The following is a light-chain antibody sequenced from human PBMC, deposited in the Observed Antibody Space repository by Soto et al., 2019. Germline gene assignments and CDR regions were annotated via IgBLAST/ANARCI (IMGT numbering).Light chain of an antibody. V-gene: IGKV1-12*02. Sequence: DIHMTESPSSVSASVGDRVTISCRASQGLNRWLAWYQQKPGQAPKLLIYSASSSQSGVPSRSSGSGSGTDFTLTITSLQPEDFATYSCHQVNVYPSTFGGGTKVDI. J-gene: IGKJ4*01. CDR1: QGLNRW. CDR2: SAS. CDR3: HQVNVYPST.